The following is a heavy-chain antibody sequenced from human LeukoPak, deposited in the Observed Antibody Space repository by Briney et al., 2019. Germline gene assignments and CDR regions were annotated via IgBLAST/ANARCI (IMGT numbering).Heavy chain of an antibody. CDR2: IWYDGSNK. J-gene: IGHJ3*02. CDR1: GFTFSTYG. CDR3: ARGPVLAYCGGDCQGDAFDI. D-gene: IGHD2-21*02. V-gene: IGHV3-33*01. Sequence: GGSLRLSCAASGFTFSTYGMHWVRQAPGKGLEWVALIWYDGSNKYYADSVKGRFTISRDNSKNTLYLQMNSLRAEDTAVYYCARGPVLAYCGGDCQGDAFDIWGQGTMVTVSS.